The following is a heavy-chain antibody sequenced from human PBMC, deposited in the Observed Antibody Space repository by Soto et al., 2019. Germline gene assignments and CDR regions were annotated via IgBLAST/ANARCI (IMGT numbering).Heavy chain of an antibody. CDR1: GYTFSDFD. J-gene: IGHJ6*02. Sequence: VASVKVSCKASGYTFSDFDINWLRQASGQGPEWMGWMNAKSGDTFFAQRFQGKFNMTWDTSLSTAYMEVDSLTSDHTAIYYCARGNPFNYAGFDVWGQGTTVTVSS. CDR3: ARGNPFNYAGFDV. CDR2: MNAKSGDT. V-gene: IGHV1-8*01. D-gene: IGHD3-16*01.